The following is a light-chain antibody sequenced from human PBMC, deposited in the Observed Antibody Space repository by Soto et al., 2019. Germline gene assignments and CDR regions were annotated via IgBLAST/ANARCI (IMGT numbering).Light chain of an antibody. CDR3: LSFDSSLSVV. CDR2: GNT. J-gene: IGLJ2*01. V-gene: IGLV1-40*01. CDR1: GSNIGAGYD. Sequence: QSVLTQPPSVSGAPGQRVTISCTGSGSNIGAGYDVHWYQQLPGRAPKLLIYGNTNRPSGVPDRFSGSKSGTSASLAITGLQAEDEADYYCLSFDSSLSVVFGRGTKLTVL.